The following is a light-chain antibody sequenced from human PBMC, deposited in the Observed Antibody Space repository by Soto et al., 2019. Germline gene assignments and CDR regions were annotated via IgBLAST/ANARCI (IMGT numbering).Light chain of an antibody. J-gene: IGKJ3*01. CDR3: QKYNSYSQGFT. V-gene: IGKV1-5*03. CDR2: KVS. CDR1: QSINSW. Sequence: DIQMTQSPSTLSASVGDRVTITCRASQSINSWLAWYQQKPGKAPKLLIYKVSTLESGVPSRFSGSGSGTEFTLTISSLQRDDFATDHCQKYNSYSQGFTVGPGTKVDI.